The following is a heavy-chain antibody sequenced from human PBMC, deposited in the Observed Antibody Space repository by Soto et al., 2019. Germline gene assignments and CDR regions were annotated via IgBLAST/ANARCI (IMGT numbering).Heavy chain of an antibody. CDR3: ARGEYCFNGVCNHSFYFNF. Sequence: PSETLSLTCTVSGGSVNSGGYYWSWIRQPPGKGLEWIGYVYDSGSINYNLSLRSRVTISLDTSKSQFSLKLSSVTAADTAVYYCARGEYCFNGVCNHSFYFNFWGQGTLVTVSS. V-gene: IGHV4-61*08. CDR2: VYDSGSI. D-gene: IGHD2-8*01. J-gene: IGHJ4*02. CDR1: GGSVNSGGYY.